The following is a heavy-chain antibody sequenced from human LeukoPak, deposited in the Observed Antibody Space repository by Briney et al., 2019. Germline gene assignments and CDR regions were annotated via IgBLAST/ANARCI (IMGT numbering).Heavy chain of an antibody. J-gene: IGHJ6*03. Sequence: SERRFLTCSVCGGSRSSLDRGGIRQLDRKGLEWIGRIYTSGSTNYTPSLKSRVTMSVDTSKNQFSLKLSSVTAADMAVYYCARGSTTVAYYYYYYYMDVWGKGTTVTVSS. D-gene: IGHD4-11*01. CDR2: IYTSGST. CDR3: ARGSTTVAYYYYYYYMDV. CDR1: GGSRSSLD. V-gene: IGHV4-4*07.